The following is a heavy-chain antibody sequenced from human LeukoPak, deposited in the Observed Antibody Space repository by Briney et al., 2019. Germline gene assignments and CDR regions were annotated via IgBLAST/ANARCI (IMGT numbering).Heavy chain of an antibody. Sequence: HPGGSLRLSCAASGFTFTTYWMHWVRQAPGKGLVWVSRIKSDGTSTSYADSVKGRFTISRDNAKNTLYLQMNSLRAEDTAVYYCARDRIQLWSHDYWGQGTLVTVSS. CDR2: IKSDGTST. CDR3: ARDRIQLWSHDY. D-gene: IGHD5-18*01. V-gene: IGHV3-74*01. CDR1: GFTFTTYW. J-gene: IGHJ4*02.